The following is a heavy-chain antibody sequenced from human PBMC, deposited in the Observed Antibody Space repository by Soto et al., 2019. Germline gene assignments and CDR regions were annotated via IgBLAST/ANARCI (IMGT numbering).Heavy chain of an antibody. CDR3: AREIGYCSGGSCYSGWFDP. J-gene: IGHJ5*02. V-gene: IGHV4-59*01. CDR2: IYYSGST. CDR1: GGSISSYY. Sequence: SETLSLTCTVSGGSISSYYWSWIRQPPGRGLEWIGYIYYSGSTNYNPSLKSRVTISLDTSKNQFSLNLSSVTAADTAVYYCAREIGYCSGGSCYSGWFDPWGQGTLVT. D-gene: IGHD2-15*01.